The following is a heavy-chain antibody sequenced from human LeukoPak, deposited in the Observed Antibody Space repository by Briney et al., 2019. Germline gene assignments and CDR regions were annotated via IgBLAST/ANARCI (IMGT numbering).Heavy chain of an antibody. J-gene: IGHJ1*01. CDR1: GFTFSSCA. Sequence: GGSLRLSCAASGFTFSSCAMSGCRQAPAEGVEWFSGISCSGGSTYYADSVKGRFTISRDKSKNPFYLELNSLTAEDTAVYYCATDLLTDLSFAASCGQGTPVTVSS. CDR2: ISCSGGST. V-gene: IGHV3-23*01. D-gene: IGHD3-10*01. CDR3: ATDLLTDLSFAAS.